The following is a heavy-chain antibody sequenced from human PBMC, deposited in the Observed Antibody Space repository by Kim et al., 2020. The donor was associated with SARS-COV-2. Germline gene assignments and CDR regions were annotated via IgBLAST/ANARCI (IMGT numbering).Heavy chain of an antibody. Sequence: SETLSLTCTVSGGSVTTSTYYWGWIRQPPGKGLEWIGSINYRGTTYYNPSFQSRVTMSVDTSDNQFSLKLTSVTAADTAIYYCASHSYYYDTTGSYYYFAYWGQGALVTVSS. CDR1: GGSVTTSTYY. CDR3: ASHSYYYDTTGSYYYFAY. CDR2: INYRGTT. V-gene: IGHV4-39*01. D-gene: IGHD3-22*01. J-gene: IGHJ4*02.